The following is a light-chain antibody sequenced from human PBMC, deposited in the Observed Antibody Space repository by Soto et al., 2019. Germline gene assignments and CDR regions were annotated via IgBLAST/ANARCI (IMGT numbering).Light chain of an antibody. V-gene: IGKV1-39*01. Sequence: DIQMTQSPSSLSASVGDRVTITCRASQSISSYLNWYQQKPGKAPKLLIYAASSLQSGVPSRFSDSESGTDFTLTISSLQPEDFATYYCQQSYSTPGTFGQGTKLEIK. CDR2: AAS. CDR1: QSISSY. CDR3: QQSYSTPGT. J-gene: IGKJ2*02.